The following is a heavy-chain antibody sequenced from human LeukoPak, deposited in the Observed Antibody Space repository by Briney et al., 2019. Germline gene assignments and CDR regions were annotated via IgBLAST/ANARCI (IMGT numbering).Heavy chain of an antibody. CDR2: ISSSSSYI. CDR1: GFTFSSYS. Sequence: GGSLRPSCAASGFTFSSYSMNWVRQAPGKGLEWVSSISSSSSYIYYADSVKGRFTISRDNAKNSLYLQMNSLRAEDTAVYYCAREGRDGYGYWGQGTLVTVSS. CDR3: AREGRDGYGY. D-gene: IGHD5-24*01. V-gene: IGHV3-21*01. J-gene: IGHJ4*02.